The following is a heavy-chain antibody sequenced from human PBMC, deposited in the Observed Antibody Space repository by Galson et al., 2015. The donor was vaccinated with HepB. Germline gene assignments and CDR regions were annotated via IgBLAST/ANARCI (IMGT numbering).Heavy chain of an antibody. CDR1: GFTFTSSA. CDR3: ARGGAVAALQGDNWFDP. Sequence: SVKVSCKASGFTFTSSAVQWVRQAPGQGLEWMGEIIPIFGTANYAQKFQGRVTITADESTSTAYMELSSLRSEDTAVYYCARGGAVAALQGDNWFDPWGQGTLVTVSS. J-gene: IGHJ5*02. D-gene: IGHD6-19*01. CDR2: IIPIFGTA. V-gene: IGHV1-69*13.